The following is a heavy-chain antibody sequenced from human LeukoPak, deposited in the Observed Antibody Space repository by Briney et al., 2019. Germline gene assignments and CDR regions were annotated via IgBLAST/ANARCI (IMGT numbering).Heavy chain of an antibody. CDR1: GGSISGGSYF. CDR2: VYYGGST. J-gene: IGHJ4*02. D-gene: IGHD6-13*01. Sequence: PSETLSLTCTVSGGSISGGSYFWGWIRQPPGKGLEWIGSVYYGGSTYYNPYLKSRVTISVDTSKNQFSLKLRSVTAADTALYYCARHRVLGIAAAPYYFDSWGQGTLVTVSS. CDR3: ARHRVLGIAAAPYYFDS. V-gene: IGHV4-39*01.